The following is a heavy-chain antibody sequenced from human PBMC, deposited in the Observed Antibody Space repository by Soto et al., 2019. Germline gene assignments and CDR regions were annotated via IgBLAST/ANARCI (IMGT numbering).Heavy chain of an antibody. CDR1: GYTFTGYY. Sequence: ASVKVSCKASGYTFTGYYVHWVRQSPGQGLEWMGWINPNSGVTNFAQKFHGRVTMTRDTSVSTAYMDLTSLTSDDTGVYYCARAAYRSLWFLSHWAQGTLVTVSS. V-gene: IGHV1-2*02. D-gene: IGHD3-9*01. CDR3: ARAAYRSLWFLSH. J-gene: IGHJ4*02. CDR2: INPNSGVT.